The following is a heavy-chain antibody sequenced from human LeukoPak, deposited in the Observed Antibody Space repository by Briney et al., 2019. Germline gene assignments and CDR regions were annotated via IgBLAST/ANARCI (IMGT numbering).Heavy chain of an antibody. Sequence: SETLSLTCTVSGGSISSYYWSWFRQPPGKGLEWIGSIYHSGSTYYNPSLKSRVTISVDTSKNQFSLKLSSVTAADTAVYYCARQAVVVVAATLNWFDPWGQGTLVTVSS. CDR2: IYHSGST. V-gene: IGHV4-59*08. D-gene: IGHD2-15*01. J-gene: IGHJ5*02. CDR3: ARQAVVVVAATLNWFDP. CDR1: GGSISSYY.